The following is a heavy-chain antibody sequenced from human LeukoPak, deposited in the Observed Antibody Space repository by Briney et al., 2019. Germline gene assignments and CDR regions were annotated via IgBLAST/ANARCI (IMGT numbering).Heavy chain of an antibody. CDR3: ARDRVGYCSSTSCPTGDY. CDR2: ISSSSNTI. CDR1: GFTFSSYS. J-gene: IGHJ4*02. Sequence: TGGSLRLSCAASGFTFSSYSMNWVRQAPGKGLEWGSYISSSSNTIYYADSVKGRFTISRDNAKNSLYLQMNSLRAEDTAVYYCARDRVGYCSSTSCPTGDYWGQGTLVTVSS. D-gene: IGHD2-2*01. V-gene: IGHV3-48*01.